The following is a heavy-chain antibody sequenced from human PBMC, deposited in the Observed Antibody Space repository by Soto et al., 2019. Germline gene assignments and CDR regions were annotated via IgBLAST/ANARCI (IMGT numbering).Heavy chain of an antibody. CDR2: ISGSGGST. CDR3: AKDWLVTFGGVIVNDGMDV. Sequence: GGSLRLSCAASGFTFSSYAMSWVRQAPGKGLEWVSAISGSGGSTYYADSVKGRFTISRDNSKNTLYLQMNSLRAEDTAVYYCAKDWLVTFGGVIVNDGMDVWGQGTTVSVS. D-gene: IGHD3-16*02. J-gene: IGHJ6*02. V-gene: IGHV3-23*01. CDR1: GFTFSSYA.